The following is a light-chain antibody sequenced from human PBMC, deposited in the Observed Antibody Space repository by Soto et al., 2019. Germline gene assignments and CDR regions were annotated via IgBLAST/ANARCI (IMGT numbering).Light chain of an antibody. CDR1: QSISSY. Sequence: DIQMTQSPSSLSASVGDRVTITCRASQSISSYLNWYQQKPGKAPKLLICAASSLQSGVPSRFSGGGSGTDFTLTISSLQPEDFATYYCQQYKSYSYTFGQGTNLEI. CDR3: QQYKSYSYT. J-gene: IGKJ2*01. V-gene: IGKV1-39*01. CDR2: AAS.